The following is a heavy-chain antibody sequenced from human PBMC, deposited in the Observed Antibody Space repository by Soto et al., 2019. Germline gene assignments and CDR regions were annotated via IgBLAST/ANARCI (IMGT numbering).Heavy chain of an antibody. CDR3: ARVKWFGELLAQPSRDY. Sequence: SETLSLTCTVSVGSISSGGYYWSWIRQHPGKGLEWIGYIYYSGSTYYTPSLKSRVTISVDTSKNQFSLKLSSVTAADTAVYYCARVKWFGELLAQPSRDYWGQGTLVTVSS. CDR1: VGSISSGGYY. V-gene: IGHV4-31*03. J-gene: IGHJ4*02. D-gene: IGHD3-10*01. CDR2: IYYSGST.